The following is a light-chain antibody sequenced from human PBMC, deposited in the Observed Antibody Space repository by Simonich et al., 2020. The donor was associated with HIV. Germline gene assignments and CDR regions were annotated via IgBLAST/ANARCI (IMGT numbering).Light chain of an antibody. J-gene: IGLJ2*01. Sequence: QSPLTQPASVSGSPGQSLTLFFPGTSSDVESFNLVSWYQQHPGKAPKLMIYECSKRPSGIYNRFSRFKSGYTASLTISGLQADDEADYYCCSYAGSSTVVFGGGTKLTVL. V-gene: IGLV2-23*01. CDR3: CSYAGSSTVV. CDR2: ECS. CDR1: SSDVESFNL.